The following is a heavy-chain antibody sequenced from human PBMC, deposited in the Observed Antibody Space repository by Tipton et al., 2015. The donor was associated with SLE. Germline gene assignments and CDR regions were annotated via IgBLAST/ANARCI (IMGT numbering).Heavy chain of an antibody. V-gene: IGHV3-23*01. CDR1: GFTFSSSA. Sequence: SLRLSCAASGFTFSSSAMSWVRQAPGKGLDWVSSISGFGGSTYYADSLKGRFIISRDNSKNTLYLQMNSLRAEDTAVYYCARGSRYYGINWYFDLWGRGTLVTVSS. CDR2: ISGFGGST. J-gene: IGHJ2*01. CDR3: ARGSRYYGINWYFDL. D-gene: IGHD3-9*01.